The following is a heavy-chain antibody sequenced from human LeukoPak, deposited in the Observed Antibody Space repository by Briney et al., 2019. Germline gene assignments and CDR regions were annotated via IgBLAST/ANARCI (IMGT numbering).Heavy chain of an antibody. CDR3: ARGKHRPPYSSGCLGY. J-gene: IGHJ4*02. D-gene: IGHD6-19*01. CDR2: MNPNSGNT. V-gene: IGHV1-8*01. Sequence: ASVKVSCKASGYTFTSYDINWVRQATGQGLEWMGWMNPNSGNTGYAQKFQGRVTMTRNTSISTAYMELSNLRSEDTAVYYCARGKHRPPYSSGCLGYWGQGTLVTVSS. CDR1: GYTFTSYD.